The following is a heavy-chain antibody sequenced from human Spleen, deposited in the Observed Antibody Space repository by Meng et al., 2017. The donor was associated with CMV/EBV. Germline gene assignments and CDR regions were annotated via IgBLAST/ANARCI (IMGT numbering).Heavy chain of an antibody. Sequence: GSLRLSCTVSGDSIGTYYWSWIRQPPGKGLEWVAYISYSGSTNYNPSLKSRVTISVDTSKNQFSLKLSSVTAADTAVYYCARFYCSGGSCYSEYWGQGTLVTVSS. V-gene: IGHV4-59*01. CDR1: GDSIGTYY. D-gene: IGHD2-15*01. CDR3: ARFYCSGGSCYSEY. J-gene: IGHJ4*02. CDR2: ISYSGST.